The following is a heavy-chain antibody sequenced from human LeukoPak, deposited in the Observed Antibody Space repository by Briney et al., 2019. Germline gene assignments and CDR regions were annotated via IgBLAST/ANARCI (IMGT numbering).Heavy chain of an antibody. CDR1: GVSSSSSY. D-gene: IGHD2-21*01. CDR2: IFYTGDS. Sequence: TPSETLSLTCTVSGVSSSSSYWSWIRQPPGKGLEWIGYIFYTGDSNHNPSFKSRVSISLDTSKDQISLKLSSVTAADTAVYYCARHRFASPLDSWGQGTLVTVSS. V-gene: IGHV4-59*08. J-gene: IGHJ4*02. CDR3: ARHRFASPLDS.